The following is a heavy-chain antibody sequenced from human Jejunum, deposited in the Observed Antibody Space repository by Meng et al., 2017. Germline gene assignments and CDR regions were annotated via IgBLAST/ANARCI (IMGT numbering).Heavy chain of an antibody. CDR3: ARDLLDPNIAATGWFDP. J-gene: IGHJ5*02. V-gene: IGHV4-4*02. CDR1: GGSISNNNW. D-gene: IGHD2/OR15-2a*01. Sequence: QVQLQGPGPGLLKPSGTRALTCAVSGGSISNNNWWSWVRQPPGKGLEWIGEISHTGRINYNPSLKSRVTMSLDKSKNQFSLDLTSVTGADTAVYYCARDLLDPNIAATGWFDPWGQGTLVTVSS. CDR2: ISHTGRI.